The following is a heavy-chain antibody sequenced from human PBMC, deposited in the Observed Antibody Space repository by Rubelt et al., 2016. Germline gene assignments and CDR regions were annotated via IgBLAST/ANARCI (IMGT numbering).Heavy chain of an antibody. Sequence: QVQLQESGPGLVKHSATLSLTCTVSGVSVSAYYWTWIRQPPEKGPEWLGYLYYNCTTHYNHSLTSRVPISLDTSTNQFSLKRRSWTATDTAVYYCAGKATDDKWYPFDFWGQGTLVTVSS. V-gene: IGHV4-59*08. CDR3: AGKATDDKWYPFDF. CDR2: LYYNCTT. D-gene: IGHD2-2*01. CDR1: GVSVSAYY. J-gene: IGHJ4*02.